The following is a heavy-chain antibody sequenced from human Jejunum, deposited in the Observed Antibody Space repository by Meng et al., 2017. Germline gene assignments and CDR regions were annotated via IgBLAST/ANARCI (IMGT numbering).Heavy chain of an antibody. CDR2: INTDNGKT. D-gene: IGHD2-15*01. Sequence: VQVVPSGAEVQKPGAPVKVSCKASGYTVTSYALHWVRQDPGQRLEWMGWINTDNGKTKYSQKFQGRVTITWDTSASTVHMELHSLTSEDTAVYYCARVYCSGGSCYEPNWFDPWGQGTLVTVSS. V-gene: IGHV1-3*04. J-gene: IGHJ5*02. CDR1: GYTVTSYA. CDR3: ARVYCSGGSCYEPNWFDP.